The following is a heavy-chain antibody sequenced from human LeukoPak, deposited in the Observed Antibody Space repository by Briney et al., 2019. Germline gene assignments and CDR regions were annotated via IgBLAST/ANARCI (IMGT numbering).Heavy chain of an antibody. CDR1: GFTFTSYD. J-gene: IGHJ6*03. CDR3: ATGTEESTGLRPYFFYMDV. Sequence: GGSLRLSCAASGFTFTSYDMTWVRQAPGRGLQWVGRHKRKTAGGTTDYAAPVQGRFTISTDDSKNTLYLQMNSLSTEDTGIYYCATGTEESTGLRPYFFYMDVWGTGTTVTVSS. CDR2: HKRKTAGGTT. V-gene: IGHV3-15*01. D-gene: IGHD2/OR15-2a*01.